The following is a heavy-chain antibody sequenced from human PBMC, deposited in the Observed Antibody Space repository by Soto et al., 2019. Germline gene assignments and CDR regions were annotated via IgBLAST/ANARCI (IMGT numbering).Heavy chain of an antibody. CDR3: AKVVGYYFFIRCYYYSRANLAY. J-gene: IGHJ4*02. Sequence: GGSLRLSCAASGFTFSSYAMSWVRQAPGKGLEWVSAISGSGGSTYYADSVKGRFTISRDNSKNTLYLQMNSLRAEDTAVYYCAKVVGYYFFIRCYYYSRANLAYWGQGTLVPVSS. V-gene: IGHV3-23*01. CDR2: ISGSGGST. CDR1: GFTFSSYA. D-gene: IGHD3-22*01.